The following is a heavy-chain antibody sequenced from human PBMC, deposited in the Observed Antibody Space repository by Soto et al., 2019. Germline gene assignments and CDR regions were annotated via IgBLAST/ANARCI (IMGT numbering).Heavy chain of an antibody. V-gene: IGHV4-34*01. J-gene: IGHJ6*03. CDR2: INHSGST. Sequence: SETLSLTCAVYGGSFSGYYWSWIRQPPGKGLEWIGEINHSGSTNYNPSLKSRVTISVDTSKNQFSLKLSSVTAADTAVYYCARGPHIGRFLEWLYFPYMDVWGKGTTVTVSS. CDR1: GGSFSGYY. CDR3: ARGPHIGRFLEWLYFPYMDV. D-gene: IGHD3-3*01.